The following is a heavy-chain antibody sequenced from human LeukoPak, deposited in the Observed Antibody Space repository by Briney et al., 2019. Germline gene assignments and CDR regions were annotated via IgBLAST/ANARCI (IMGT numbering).Heavy chain of an antibody. V-gene: IGHV3-9*01. D-gene: IGHD6-19*01. CDR1: GFTFDDYA. J-gene: IGHJ4*02. CDR2: ISWNSGSI. CDR3: ARDDIAVAGTDY. Sequence: GGSLRLSCAASGFTFDDYAMHWVRQAPGKGLEWVSGISWNSGSIGYADSVKGRFTISRDKSKNTLYLQMNSLRAEDTALYYCARDDIAVAGTDYWGQGTLVTVSS.